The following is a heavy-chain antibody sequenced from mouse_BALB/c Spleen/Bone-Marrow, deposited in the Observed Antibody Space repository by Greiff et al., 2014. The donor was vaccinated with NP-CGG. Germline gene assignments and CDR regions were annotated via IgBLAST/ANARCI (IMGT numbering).Heavy chain of an antibody. V-gene: IGHV5-6*02. CDR1: GSTFSTYG. CDR2: INSGGSYT. J-gene: IGHJ4*01. CDR3: TRRGRCDERSDMDY. Sequence: EVKLVESGGDLVKPGGSLKLSCAASGSTFSTYGMSWVRQTPDKRLEWVATINSGGSYTYFPDSVKGRFTISRDNAKNTLYLQMSSLKSEDTAMYYCTRRGRCDERSDMDYWGQGTSVTVSS.